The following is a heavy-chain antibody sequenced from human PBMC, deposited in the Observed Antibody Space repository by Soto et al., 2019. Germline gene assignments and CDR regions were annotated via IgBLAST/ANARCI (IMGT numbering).Heavy chain of an antibody. J-gene: IGHJ4*02. CDR1: VFTCSSYG. CDR2: ISYDGSNK. V-gene: IGHV3-30*18. CDR3: AKDTSGWPDY. Sequence: PGGSLRLSCGASVFTCSSYGMHWVRQAPGKGLEWVAVISYDGSNKYYADSVKGRFTISRDNSKNTLYLQMNSLRAEDTAVYYCAKDTSGWPDYWGQGTLVTV. D-gene: IGHD6-19*01.